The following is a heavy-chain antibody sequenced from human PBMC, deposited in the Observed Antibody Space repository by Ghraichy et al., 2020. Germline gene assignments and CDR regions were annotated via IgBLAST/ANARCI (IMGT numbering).Heavy chain of an antibody. Sequence: ASVKVSCKASGYTFTSYYMHWVRQAPGQGLEWMGIINPSGGSTSYAQKFQGRVTMTRDTSTSTVYMELSSLRSEDTAVYYCARGGDIVVVPAASMDVWGQGTTVTVSS. D-gene: IGHD2-2*01. CDR1: GYTFTSYY. CDR3: ARGGDIVVVPAASMDV. V-gene: IGHV1-46*01. J-gene: IGHJ6*02. CDR2: INPSGGST.